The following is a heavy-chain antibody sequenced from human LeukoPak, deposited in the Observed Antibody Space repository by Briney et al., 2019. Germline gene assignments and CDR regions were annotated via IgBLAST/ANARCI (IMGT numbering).Heavy chain of an antibody. D-gene: IGHD4-11*01. V-gene: IGHV3-64*01. J-gene: IGHJ4*02. CDR1: GFTFSSYA. CDR2: ISSNGGST. CDR3: ARDVDYMFDY. Sequence: GGSLRLSCAASGFTFSSYAMHWVRQAPGKGLEYVSAISSNGGSTYYANSVKGRFTISRDNSKNTLYLQMGSLRAEDMAVYYCARDVDYMFDYWGQGTLVTVSS.